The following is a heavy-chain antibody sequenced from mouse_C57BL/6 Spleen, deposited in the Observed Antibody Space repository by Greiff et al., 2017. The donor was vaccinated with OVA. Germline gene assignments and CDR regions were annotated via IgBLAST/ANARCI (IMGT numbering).Heavy chain of an antibody. D-gene: IGHD1-1*01. J-gene: IGHJ4*01. V-gene: IGHV1-22*01. CDR2: INPNNGGT. CDR3: AKFITTVVAPYAMDY. CDR1: GYTFTDYN. Sequence: VQLQQSGPELVKPGASVKMSCKASGYTFTDYNMHWVKQSHGKSLEWIGYINPNNGGTSYNQKFKGKATLTVNKSSSTAYMELRSLTSEDSAVYYCAKFITTVVAPYAMDYWGQGTSVTVSS.